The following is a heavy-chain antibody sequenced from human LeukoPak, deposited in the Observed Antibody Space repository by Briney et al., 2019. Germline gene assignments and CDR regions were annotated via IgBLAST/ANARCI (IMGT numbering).Heavy chain of an antibody. J-gene: IGHJ4*02. CDR2: IYSGGST. V-gene: IGHV3-53*01. D-gene: IGHD3-22*01. CDR1: GFTVSSNY. CDR3: ARGLYFFDTSGYLYY. Sequence: GGSLRLSCAASGFTVSSNYMSWVRQAPGKGLEWVSVIYSGGSTYYADSVKGRFTISRDNSKNTLYLQMNSLRAEDTAVYYCARGLYFFDTSGYLYYWGQGTLVTVSS.